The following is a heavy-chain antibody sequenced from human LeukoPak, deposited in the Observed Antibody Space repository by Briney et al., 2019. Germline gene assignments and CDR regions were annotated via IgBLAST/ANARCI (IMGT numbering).Heavy chain of an antibody. D-gene: IGHD6-13*01. J-gene: IGHJ4*01. CDR2: IYYSGST. V-gene: IGHV4-59*01. CDR3: AGSIGWSPPFGY. Sequence: SETLSLTCTVSGCSISSYYWSWIRQPPGKGLEWIGHIYYSGSTNYNPSLKSRVTISVDTSKNQFSLKLSSVTAADTGVYYWAGSIGWSPPFGYWGQGTPGTVSS. CDR1: GCSISSYY.